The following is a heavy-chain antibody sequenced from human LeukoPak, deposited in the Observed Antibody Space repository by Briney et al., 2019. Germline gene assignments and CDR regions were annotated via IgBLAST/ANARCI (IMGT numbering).Heavy chain of an antibody. Sequence: NPGGSLRLSCAASGFTFSDYYMSWIRQAPGKGLEWVSYISSSGSTIYYADSVKGRFTISRDNSKNTLYLQMNSLRAEDTAVYYCAKAYSSGWYWGPDHFDYWGQGTLVTVSS. CDR3: AKAYSSGWYWGPDHFDY. CDR2: ISSSGSTI. D-gene: IGHD6-19*01. CDR1: GFTFSDYY. V-gene: IGHV3-11*01. J-gene: IGHJ4*02.